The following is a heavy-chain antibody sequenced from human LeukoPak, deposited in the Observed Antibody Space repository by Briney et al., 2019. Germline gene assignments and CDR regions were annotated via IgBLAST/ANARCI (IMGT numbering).Heavy chain of an antibody. CDR1: GFTFSHYW. Sequence: GSLRLSCAASGFTFSHYWMSWVRQAPGKGLVWVSRINGDVTTTTYADSVKGRFTISRDNAKNTLYLQMNSLRAEDTAIYYCARSDWFDPWGQGTLVTVSS. CDR3: ARSDWFDP. J-gene: IGHJ5*02. CDR2: INGDVTTT. V-gene: IGHV3-74*01.